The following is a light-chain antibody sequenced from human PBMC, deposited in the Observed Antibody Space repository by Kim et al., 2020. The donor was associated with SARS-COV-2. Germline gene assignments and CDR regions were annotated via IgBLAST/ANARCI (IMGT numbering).Light chain of an antibody. CDR3: QKYSSFPYT. J-gene: IGKJ2*01. V-gene: IGKV1D-8*01. CDR2: SAS. Sequence: VIWMTQSPSLLSASTGDRVTISCRVSQGISTYLAWYQQKPGKAPELLIYSASTLQSGVPSRFSGSGSGTDFTLSISRLQSEDFATYYCQKYSSFPYTFGQGTKLEI. CDR1: QGISTY.